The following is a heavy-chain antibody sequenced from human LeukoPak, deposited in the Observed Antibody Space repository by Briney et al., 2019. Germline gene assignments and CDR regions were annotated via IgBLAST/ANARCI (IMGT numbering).Heavy chain of an antibody. D-gene: IGHD4-11*01. Sequence: SETLSLTCTVSGGSISSYYWSWIRQPPGKGLEWIGYIYYSGSTNYNPSLKSRVTISVDTSKNQFSLKLSSVTAADTAVYYCATSTLDHDAFDIWGQGTMVTVSS. V-gene: IGHV4-59*08. CDR1: GGSISSYY. J-gene: IGHJ3*02. CDR3: ATSTLDHDAFDI. CDR2: IYYSGST.